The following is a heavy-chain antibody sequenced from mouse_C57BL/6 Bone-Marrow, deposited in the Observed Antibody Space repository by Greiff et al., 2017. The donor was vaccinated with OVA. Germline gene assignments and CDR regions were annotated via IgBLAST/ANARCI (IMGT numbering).Heavy chain of an antibody. J-gene: IGHJ4*01. V-gene: IGHV2-6-1*01. CDR1: GFSLTSYG. D-gene: IGHD1-2*01. CDR3: ARHGVLRHYAMDY. Sequence: VQRVESGPGLVAPSQSLSVTCTVSGFSLTSYGVHWVRQPPGKGLEWLVVIWSDGSTTYNSALKSRLSISKDNSKSQVFLKMNSLQTDDTAMYYCARHGVLRHYAMDYWGQGTSVTVSS. CDR2: IWSDGST.